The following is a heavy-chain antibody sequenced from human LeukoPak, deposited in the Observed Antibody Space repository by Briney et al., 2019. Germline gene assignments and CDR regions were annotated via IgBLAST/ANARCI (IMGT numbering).Heavy chain of an antibody. V-gene: IGHV1-69*13. CDR2: IIPIFGTA. D-gene: IGHD6-19*01. CDR3: ARSALHIAVAGNFAFDI. Sequence: SVKVSCKASGGTFSSYAISWVRQAPGQGLEWMGGIIPIFGTANYAQKFQGRVTITADESTSTAYMELSSLRSEDTAVYYCARSALHIAVAGNFAFDIWGQGTMVTVSS. J-gene: IGHJ3*02. CDR1: GGTFSSYA.